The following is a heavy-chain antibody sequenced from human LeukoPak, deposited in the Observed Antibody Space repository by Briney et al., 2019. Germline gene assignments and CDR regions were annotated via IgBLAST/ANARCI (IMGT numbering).Heavy chain of an antibody. CDR1: GLTFSSYA. Sequence: GGSLRLSCAASGLTFSSYAMRWVRQAPGKGLEWVSAISGSGGNTYYADSVKGRFTISRDNTKNTMYLQMNSLRAEGTDVYDCEKGGIVVVTAISEYFQHWGQGTLVTVSS. CDR3: EKGGIVVVTAISEYFQH. J-gene: IGHJ1*01. CDR2: ISGSGGNT. D-gene: IGHD2-21*02. V-gene: IGHV3-23*01.